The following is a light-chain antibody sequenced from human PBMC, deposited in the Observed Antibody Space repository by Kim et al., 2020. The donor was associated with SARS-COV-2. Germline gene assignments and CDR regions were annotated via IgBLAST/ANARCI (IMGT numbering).Light chain of an antibody. J-gene: IGLJ2*01. CDR1: SSDVGVYNY. CDR3: CSYAGSNSLV. Sequence: QSVLTQPRSVSGSPGQSITISCTGTSSDVGVYNYVTWYQQHPGKAPKVIIYDVSKRPSGFPDRFSGSKSGNTASLTISGLQTEDEGDYHCCSYAGSNSLVFGGGNQLTVL. CDR2: DVS. V-gene: IGLV2-11*01.